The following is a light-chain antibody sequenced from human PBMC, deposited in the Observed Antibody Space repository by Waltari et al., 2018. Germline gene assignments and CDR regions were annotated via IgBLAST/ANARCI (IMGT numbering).Light chain of an antibody. Sequence: QSVLTQPPSASATPGQRVTISCSGGSANIGCHPVFWYQQLPGSAPKHLIYANTRRPSGVPDRFSASKSGSSASLAITGLQSEDEADYYCAAWDDSLSGLNWLFGGGTKLTVL. CDR3: AAWDDSLSGLNWL. J-gene: IGLJ3*02. V-gene: IGLV1-44*01. CDR2: ANT. CDR1: SANIGCHP.